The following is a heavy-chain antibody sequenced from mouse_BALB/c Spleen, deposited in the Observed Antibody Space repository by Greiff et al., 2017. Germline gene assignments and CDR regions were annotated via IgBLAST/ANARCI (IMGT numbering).Heavy chain of an antibody. J-gene: IGHJ2*01. Sequence: LVESGAELVRPGTSVKVSCKASGYAFTNYLIEWVKQRPGQGLEWIGVINPGSGGTNYNEKFKGKATLTADKSSSTAYMQLSSLTSDDSAVYFCAREMSTMITLDYWGQGTTLTVSS. D-gene: IGHD2-4*01. CDR2: INPGSGGT. CDR1: GYAFTNYL. V-gene: IGHV1-54*01. CDR3: AREMSTMITLDY.